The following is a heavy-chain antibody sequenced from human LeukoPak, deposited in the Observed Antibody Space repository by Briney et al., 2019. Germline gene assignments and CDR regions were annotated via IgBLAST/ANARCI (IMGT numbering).Heavy chain of an antibody. D-gene: IGHD3-10*01. Sequence: KPSETLSLTCAVYGGSFSGYYWSWIRQPPGKGLEWIGEINHSGSTNYNPSLKSRVTISVDTSKNQFSLKLSSVTAADTAVYYCASLTMVRGVIWKDYYYYMDVWGKGTTVTISS. V-gene: IGHV4-34*01. CDR2: INHSGST. CDR1: GGSFSGYY. J-gene: IGHJ6*03. CDR3: ASLTMVRGVIWKDYYYYMDV.